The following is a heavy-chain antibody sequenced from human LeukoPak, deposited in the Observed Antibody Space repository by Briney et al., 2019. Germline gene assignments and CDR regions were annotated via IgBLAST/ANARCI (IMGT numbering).Heavy chain of an antibody. CDR1: GGSISSYY. J-gene: IGHJ4*02. V-gene: IGHV4-59*12. Sequence: SETLSLTCTVSGGSISSYYWSWIRQPPGKGLEWIGYIYYSGSTNYNPSLKSRVTMSVDTSKNQFSLKLSSVTAADTAVYYCAREQGPYYGSGSYYTLFDYWGQGTLVTVSS. CDR2: IYYSGST. CDR3: AREQGPYYGSGSYYTLFDY. D-gene: IGHD3-10*01.